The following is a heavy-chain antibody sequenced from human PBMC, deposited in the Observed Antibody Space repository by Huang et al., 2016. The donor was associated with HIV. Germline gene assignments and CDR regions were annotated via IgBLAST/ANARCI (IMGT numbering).Heavy chain of an antibody. V-gene: IGHV1-18*01. CDR3: ARQGFGRSDAFDI. CDR1: DYTFNTYG. CDR2: ISGYNGNT. Sequence: VQLVQSESEAKKPGASVKVSCKASDYTFNTYGINWVRQAPGQGLEWMGWISGYNGNTKYAQKCQDRVTLTTDTSTTTAYMELRTLLSDDTAVYYCARQGFGRSDAFDIWGQGTMVSVSS. J-gene: IGHJ3*02. D-gene: IGHD3-10*01.